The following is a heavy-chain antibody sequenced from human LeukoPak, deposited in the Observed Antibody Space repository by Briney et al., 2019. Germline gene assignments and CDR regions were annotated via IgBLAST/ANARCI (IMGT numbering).Heavy chain of an antibody. D-gene: IGHD2-2*01. Sequence: GGSLRPSCAASGFTFSSYAMSWVRQAPGKGLEWVSAISGSGGSTYYADSVKGRFTISRDNSKNTLYLQMNSLRAEDTAVYYCASTYQLPPYYFDYWGQGTLVTVSS. CDR2: ISGSGGST. J-gene: IGHJ4*02. V-gene: IGHV3-23*01. CDR3: ASTYQLPPYYFDY. CDR1: GFTFSSYA.